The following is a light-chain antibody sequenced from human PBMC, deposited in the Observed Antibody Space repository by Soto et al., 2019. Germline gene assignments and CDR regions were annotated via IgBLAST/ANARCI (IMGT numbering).Light chain of an antibody. CDR1: QSVSSSY. CDR2: GAS. Sequence: EIVLTHAPCTLSLSPVERATLSCRASQSVSSSYLAWYQQKPGQAPRLLIYGASSRATGIPDRFSGSGSGTDFTLTISRLEPEDFAVYYCQQYGSSPQTFGQGTKVDIK. CDR3: QQYGSSPQT. V-gene: IGKV3-20*01. J-gene: IGKJ1*01.